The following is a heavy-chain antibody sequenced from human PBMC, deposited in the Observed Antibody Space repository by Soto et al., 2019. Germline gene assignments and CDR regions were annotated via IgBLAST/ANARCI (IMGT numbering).Heavy chain of an antibody. D-gene: IGHD2-2*01. Sequence: QVQLVQSGAEVKKPGSSVKVSCKASGGTFSSYTISWVRQAPGQGLEWMGRIIPILGIANYAQKFQGRVTITAHKSTSTAYMELSSLRSEDTAVYYCARVGCRVYCSTWGQGTLVTVSS. CDR1: GGTFSSYT. CDR2: IIPILGIA. J-gene: IGHJ4*02. CDR3: ARVGCRVYCST. V-gene: IGHV1-69*02.